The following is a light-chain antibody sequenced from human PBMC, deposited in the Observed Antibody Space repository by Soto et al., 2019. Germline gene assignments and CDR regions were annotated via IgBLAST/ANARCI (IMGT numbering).Light chain of an antibody. Sequence: QSALTQPASVSGSPGQSITISCTGTSSDVGGYNYVSWYQQHPGKVPKLMIYEVSNRPSGVSNRFSGSKSGNTASLTISGLQAEDEADYYCNSYTGSTTLVFGGATQLTVL. J-gene: IGLJ3*02. CDR2: EVS. V-gene: IGLV2-14*01. CDR3: NSYTGSTTLV. CDR1: SSDVGGYNY.